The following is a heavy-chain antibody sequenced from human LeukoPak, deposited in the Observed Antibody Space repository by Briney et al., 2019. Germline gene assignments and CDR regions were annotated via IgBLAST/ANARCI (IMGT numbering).Heavy chain of an antibody. V-gene: IGHV3-23*01. CDR1: GFTFSSYS. CDR2: ISSSGFST. Sequence: GGSLRLSCAASGFTFSSYSMNWVRQAPGKGLEWVSAISSSGFSTYYADSVKGRFTISRDNSKNTLYLQMNSLRVEDTAVYYCAKDREGDQANWFDPWGQGTLVTVSS. J-gene: IGHJ5*02. CDR3: AKDREGDQANWFDP. D-gene: IGHD2-21*01.